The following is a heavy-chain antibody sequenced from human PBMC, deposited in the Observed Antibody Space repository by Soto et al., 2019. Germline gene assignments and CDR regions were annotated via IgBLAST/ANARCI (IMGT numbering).Heavy chain of an antibody. Sequence: QITLKESGPTLVNPTQTLTLTCTFSGFSLSTSGVGVGWIRQPPGKALEWLAVIYWNEDKHFSPSLKTRLTIFKDTSKTQVVLTLTNVDPVDTATYYCAHRCYWFGGEDWFDPWGPGTLVTVSS. V-gene: IGHV2-5*01. J-gene: IGHJ5*02. CDR2: IYWNEDK. CDR3: AHRCYWFGGEDWFDP. D-gene: IGHD3-10*01. CDR1: GFSLSTSGVG.